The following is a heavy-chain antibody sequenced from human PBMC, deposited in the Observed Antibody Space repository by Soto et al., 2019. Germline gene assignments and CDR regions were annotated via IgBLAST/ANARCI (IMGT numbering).Heavy chain of an antibody. J-gene: IGHJ5*02. CDR1: GGTFSSHA. Sequence: QVQLVQSGAEVKKPGSSVKVSCKASGGTFSSHAISWVRQAPGQGLEWMGGIIPIFGTANYAQKFQGRVTITADESTSTAYMELSSLISEDTAVYYCARERSGYPNWFDPWGQGTLVTVSS. CDR2: IIPIFGTA. V-gene: IGHV1-69*01. D-gene: IGHD3-3*01. CDR3: ARERSGYPNWFDP.